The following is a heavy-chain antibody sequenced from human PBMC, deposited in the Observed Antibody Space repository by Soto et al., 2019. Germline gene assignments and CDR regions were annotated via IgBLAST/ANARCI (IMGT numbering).Heavy chain of an antibody. CDR3: AKEGRVVVAATLYSYYSYMDT. CDR1: GYTFTSYD. D-gene: IGHD2-15*01. Sequence: ASVKVSCKASGYTFTSYDISWVRQATGQGLEWMGWMNPNSGNTGYAQKFQGRVTMTRNTSISTAYMELSSLRSEDTAVYYCAKEGRVVVAATLYSYYSYMDTWGKQTTVTISS. J-gene: IGHJ6*03. V-gene: IGHV1-8*01. CDR2: MNPNSGNT.